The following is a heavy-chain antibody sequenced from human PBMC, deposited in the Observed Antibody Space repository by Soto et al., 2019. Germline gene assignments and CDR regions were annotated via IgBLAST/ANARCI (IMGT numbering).Heavy chain of an antibody. CDR1: GFTFSGSA. J-gene: IGHJ4*02. V-gene: IGHV3-23*01. CDR2: IGDNGLST. D-gene: IGHD4-17*01. Sequence: EVQLLESGGGLVQPGESLTLSCAASGFTFSGSAMNWVRQAPGKGLEWVSAIGDNGLSTYYADSVKGRFTISRDNSKNMLYLQMNSIRTDVTAVYYCATYRQTRMTSELWGQGALVTVST. CDR3: ATYRQTRMTSEL.